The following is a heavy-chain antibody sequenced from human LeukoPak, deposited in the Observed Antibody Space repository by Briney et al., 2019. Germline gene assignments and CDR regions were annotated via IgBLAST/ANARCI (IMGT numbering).Heavy chain of an antibody. J-gene: IGHJ4*02. CDR3: AKCDSSGYYTAYFDF. CDR2: ISSSGSSI. CDR1: GFTFSDYY. V-gene: IGHV3-11*04. D-gene: IGHD3-22*01. Sequence: GGSLRLSCAASGFTFSDYYMSWIRQAPGKGLEWVSYISSSGSSIYYADSVKGRFTISRDNAKKSLYLQMNSLRAEDTAVYYCAKCDSSGYYTAYFDFWGRGTLVTVSS.